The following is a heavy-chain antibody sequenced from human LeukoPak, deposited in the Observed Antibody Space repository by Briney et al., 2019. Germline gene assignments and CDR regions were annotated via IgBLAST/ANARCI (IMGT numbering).Heavy chain of an antibody. D-gene: IGHD3-10*01. J-gene: IGHJ5*02. CDR1: GGSISNGGYY. CDR3: AIGYGSGWFDP. Sequence: SETLSLTCTVSGGSISNGGYYWSWIRQHPGKGLEWIGYIYYSGSTYYNPSLKSRVTISVDTSKNQFSLKLSSVTAADTAVYYCAIGYGSGWFDPWGQGTLVTVSS. V-gene: IGHV4-31*03. CDR2: IYYSGST.